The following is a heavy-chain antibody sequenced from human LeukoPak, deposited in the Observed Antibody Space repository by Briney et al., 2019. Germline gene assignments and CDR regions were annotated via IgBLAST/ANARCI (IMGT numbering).Heavy chain of an antibody. Sequence: TPSETLSLTCTVSGVSISGYYWSWIRQPAGKGLEWIGRIYTSGSTNYNPSLKSRVTMSVDTSKNQFSLKLSSVTAADTAVYYCASALNYYGSGSYEYWGQGTLVTVSS. CDR3: ASALNYYGSGSYEY. CDR1: GVSISGYY. J-gene: IGHJ4*02. V-gene: IGHV4-4*07. CDR2: IYTSGST. D-gene: IGHD3-10*01.